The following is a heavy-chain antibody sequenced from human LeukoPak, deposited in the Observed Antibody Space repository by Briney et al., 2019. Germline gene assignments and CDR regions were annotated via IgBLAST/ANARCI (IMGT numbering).Heavy chain of an antibody. V-gene: IGHV3-33*03. CDR2: IWYDGNNK. J-gene: IGHJ4*02. Sequence: GGSLRLSCAASGFTFSSYGMHWVRQAPGKGLEWVALIWYDGNNKYYADSVKGRFTISRDNSKNTLYLQLNSLRAEDTAVYYCARQHCRGGDCYFFAGGKGTLVTVS. CDR3: ARQHCRGGDCYFFA. D-gene: IGHD2-15*01. CDR1: GFTFSSYG.